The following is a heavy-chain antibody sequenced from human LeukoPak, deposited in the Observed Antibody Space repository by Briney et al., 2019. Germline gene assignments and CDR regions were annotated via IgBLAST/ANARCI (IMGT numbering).Heavy chain of an antibody. Sequence: PGESLKISCKGSGYRFSNYWIAWVRHMPGKGLEWVGIIYPGDSDTRYSPSFQGQVTISADKSISTAYLQWSSLKASDAAMYYCARPYYDSSGGFDPWGQGTQVTVSS. J-gene: IGHJ5*02. CDR1: GYRFSNYW. D-gene: IGHD3-22*01. CDR3: ARPYYDSSGGFDP. V-gene: IGHV5-51*01. CDR2: IYPGDSDT.